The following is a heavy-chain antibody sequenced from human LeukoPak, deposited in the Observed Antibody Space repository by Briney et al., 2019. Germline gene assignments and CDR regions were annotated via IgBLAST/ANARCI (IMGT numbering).Heavy chain of an antibody. CDR2: INTDGNST. V-gene: IGHV3-74*01. Sequence: PGGSLRLSCAASGFTFGRYWMHWVRQAPGKGLVWVSRINTDGNSTTYADSVKGRFTISRNNAKNTLFLQMNSLRAEDTAVYYCARSYGGNRNLDYWGQGTLVTVSS. CDR3: ARSYGGNRNLDY. CDR1: GFTFGRYW. J-gene: IGHJ4*02. D-gene: IGHD1-14*01.